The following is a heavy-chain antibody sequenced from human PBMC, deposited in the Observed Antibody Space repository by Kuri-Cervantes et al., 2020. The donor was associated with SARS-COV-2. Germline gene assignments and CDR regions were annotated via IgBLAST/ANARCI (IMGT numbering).Heavy chain of an antibody. V-gene: IGHV4-39*01. CDR3: ARQMMSSTTIFGVVITRNWFDP. D-gene: IGHD3-3*01. J-gene: IGHJ5*02. CDR2: IYYSGST. Sequence: SETLSLTCTVSGGSISSSSYYWGWIRQPPGKGLEWIGSIYYSGSTYYNPSLKSRVTISVDTSKNQFSLKLSSVTAADTAVYYCARQMMSSTTIFGVVITRNWFDPCGQGTLVVASS. CDR1: GGSISSSSYY.